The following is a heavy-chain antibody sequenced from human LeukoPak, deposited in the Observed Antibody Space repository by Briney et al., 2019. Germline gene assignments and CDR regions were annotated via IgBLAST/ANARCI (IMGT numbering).Heavy chain of an antibody. CDR1: GFTFGDYA. CDR3: AKDLEGSGSYLGEFDY. CDR2: ISGSGGST. J-gene: IGHJ4*02. Sequence: PGGSLRLSCAASGFTFGDYAMHWVRQAPGKGLEWVSAISGSGGSTYYADSVKGRFTISRDNSKNTLYRQMNSLRAEDTAVYYCAKDLEGSGSYLGEFDYWGQGTLVTVSS. V-gene: IGHV3-23*01. D-gene: IGHD3-10*01.